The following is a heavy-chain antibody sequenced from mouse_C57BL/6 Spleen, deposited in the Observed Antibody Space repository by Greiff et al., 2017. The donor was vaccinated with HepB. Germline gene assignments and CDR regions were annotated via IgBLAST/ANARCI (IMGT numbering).Heavy chain of an antibody. CDR1: GYTFTSYW. V-gene: IGHV1-64*01. Sequence: VQLQQPGAELVKPGASVKLSCKASGYTFTSYWMHWVKQRPGQGLEWIGMIHPNSGSTNYNEKFKSKATLTVDKSSSTAYMQLSSLTSEDSAVYYCARDYYGSSHEGFAYWGQGTLVTVSA. D-gene: IGHD1-1*01. CDR2: IHPNSGST. CDR3: ARDYYGSSHEGFAY. J-gene: IGHJ3*01.